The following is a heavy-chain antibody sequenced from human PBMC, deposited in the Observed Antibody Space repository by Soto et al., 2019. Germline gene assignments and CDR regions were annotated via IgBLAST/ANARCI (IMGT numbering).Heavy chain of an antibody. V-gene: IGHV1-69*13. CDR2: IIPIFGTA. CDR1: GGTFSSYA. D-gene: IGHD6-19*01. Sequence: ASVKVSCKASGGTFSSYAISWVRQAPGQGLEWMGGIIPIFGTANYAQKFQGRVTITADESTSTAYMELSSLRSEDTAVYYCARAGPVAGNHAFDIWGQGTLVTVSS. J-gene: IGHJ3*02. CDR3: ARAGPVAGNHAFDI.